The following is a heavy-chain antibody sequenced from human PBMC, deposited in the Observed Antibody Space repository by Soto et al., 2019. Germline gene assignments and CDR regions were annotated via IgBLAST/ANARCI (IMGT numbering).Heavy chain of an antibody. Sequence: QVQLVQSGAEVKKPGASVKVSCKASGYTFTSYAMHWVRQAPGQRLEWMGWINAGNGNTKYSQKFQGRVTITRDTSASTAYMELSSLRFEDTAVYYCARMGLWFGEQPDDYWGQGTLVTVSS. CDR2: INAGNGNT. D-gene: IGHD3-10*01. CDR1: GYTFTSYA. CDR3: ARMGLWFGEQPDDY. J-gene: IGHJ4*02. V-gene: IGHV1-3*01.